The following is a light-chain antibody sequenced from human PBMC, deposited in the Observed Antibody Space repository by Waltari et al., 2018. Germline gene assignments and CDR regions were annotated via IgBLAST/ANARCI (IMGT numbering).Light chain of an antibody. CDR2: KAS. CDR1: QSIRSW. V-gene: IGKV1-5*03. J-gene: IGKJ1*01. Sequence: DIQMTQSPSTLSASVGDTVTITCRASQSIRSWLARYQQKPGKAPKLLIHKASTLGSGVPSRFSGSESGTEFTLTISSLQPDDFATYYCQQYTSFTQTFGQGTRVEIK. CDR3: QQYTSFTQT.